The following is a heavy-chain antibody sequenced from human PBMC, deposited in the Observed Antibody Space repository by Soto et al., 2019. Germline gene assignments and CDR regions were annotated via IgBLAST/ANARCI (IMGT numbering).Heavy chain of an antibody. D-gene: IGHD1-26*01. CDR2: VFNSVTT. CDR1: GDSIKTYY. J-gene: IGHJ6*02. CDR3: ARDGRYSGSNTYLDV. V-gene: IGHV4-59*01. Sequence: QVKLQESGPGLVKPSATLSLTCSVSGDSIKTYYWSWLRQPPGRGLEWIGYVFNSVTTDYNPSLKSPVTISVATSRNQFSLNLRSVTAADTAVYSCARDGRYSGSNTYLDVWGRGTTVTVSS.